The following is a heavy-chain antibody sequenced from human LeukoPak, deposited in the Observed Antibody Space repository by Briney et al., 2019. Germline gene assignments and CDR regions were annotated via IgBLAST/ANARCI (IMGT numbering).Heavy chain of an antibody. CDR2: ISSSSSYI. D-gene: IGHD6-19*01. CDR3: AGDLLSSGWYVYYYGMDV. CDR1: GFTFSSYG. J-gene: IGHJ6*02. V-gene: IGHV3-21*01. Sequence: GGSLRLSCAASGFTFSSYGMNWVRQAPGKGLEWVSSISSSSSYIYYADSVKGRFTISRDNAKNSLYLQMNSLRAEDTAVYYCAGDLLSSGWYVYYYGMDVWGQGTTVTVSS.